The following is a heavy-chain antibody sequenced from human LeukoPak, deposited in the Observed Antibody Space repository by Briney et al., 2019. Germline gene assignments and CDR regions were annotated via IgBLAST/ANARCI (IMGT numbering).Heavy chain of an antibody. Sequence: PGGSLRLSCAASGFTFSDYYMSWIRQAPGKGLEWVAFISYDGAIKYADSVKGRFTISRDNSKNTLYLQMNSLRAGDTAVYYCARGGAAESPRLDYWGQGTLVTVSS. V-gene: IGHV3-30*03. J-gene: IGHJ4*02. CDR1: GFTFSDYY. CDR3: ARGGAAESPRLDY. CDR2: ISYDGAIK. D-gene: IGHD6-13*01.